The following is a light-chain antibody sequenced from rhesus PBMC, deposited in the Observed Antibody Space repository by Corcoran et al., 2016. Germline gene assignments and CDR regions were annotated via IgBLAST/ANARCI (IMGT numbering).Light chain of an antibody. J-gene: IGKJ3*01. CDR2: YAS. CDR1: QDNSSY. CDR3: QQYNSDPLT. Sequence: DVQMTQSPSSLSASVGDRVTITCRASQDNSSYLAWYQQKPGKAPEPLIYYASNLGTGVPSRFSGSGSGTEFTLTISSLQPEDFATDYCQQYNSDPLTVGPGTKLDIK. V-gene: IGKV1-37*01.